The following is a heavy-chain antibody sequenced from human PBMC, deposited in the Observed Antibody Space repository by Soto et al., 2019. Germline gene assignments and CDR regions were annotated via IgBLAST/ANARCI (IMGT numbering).Heavy chain of an antibody. CDR3: ASANSGFRGSYYYYYMDV. J-gene: IGHJ6*03. CDR1: GFTFSSYG. D-gene: IGHD5-12*01. Sequence: GGSLRLSCAASGFTFSSYGMHWVRQAPGKGLEWVAVISYDGSNKYYADSVKGRFTISRDNSKNTLYLQMNSLRAEDTAVYYCASANSGFRGSYYYYYMDVWGKGTTVTVSS. CDR2: ISYDGSNK. V-gene: IGHV3-30*03.